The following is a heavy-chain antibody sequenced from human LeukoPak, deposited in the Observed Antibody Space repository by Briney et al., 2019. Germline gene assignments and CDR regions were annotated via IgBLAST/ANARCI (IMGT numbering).Heavy chain of an antibody. CDR1: GGSISGSH. CDR3: ARTGGDCSSGLCYYAMDV. V-gene: IGHV4-59*01. D-gene: IGHD2-21*02. Sequence: SETLSLTCLVSGGSISGSHWSRIRQPPGKGLEWIGYIHYTGSTDYNPSLRSRVTLSIDMSKNQFSLRLSSVTAADTAVYYCARTGGDCSSGLCYYAMDVWGQGTTVTVSS. CDR2: IHYTGST. J-gene: IGHJ6*02.